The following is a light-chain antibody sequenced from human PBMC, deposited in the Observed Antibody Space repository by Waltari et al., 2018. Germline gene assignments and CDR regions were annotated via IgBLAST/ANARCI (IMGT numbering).Light chain of an antibody. CDR3: QSYDIDDHWV. Sequence: NFMLTQPHSVSESPGKTVTISCTRSSGPIASNYVQWYQQRPGSAPTTVIYEDNQRPSGVPDRVSGSIDSYSNSASLTISGLQTGDEADYYCQSYDIDDHWVFGGGTKLTVL. CDR1: SGPIASNY. V-gene: IGLV6-57*03. CDR2: EDN. J-gene: IGLJ3*02.